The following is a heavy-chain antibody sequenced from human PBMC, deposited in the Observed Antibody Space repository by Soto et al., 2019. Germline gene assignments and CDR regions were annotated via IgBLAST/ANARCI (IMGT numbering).Heavy chain of an antibody. CDR1: GYTFTSYY. V-gene: IGHV1-46*03. CDR3: ARARAAAGTPDAFDS. CDR2: INPSGGST. D-gene: IGHD6-13*01. Sequence: GASVKVSCKASGYTFTSYYMHWVRQAPGQGLEWMGIINPSGGSTSYAQKFQGRVTMTRDTSTSTVYMELSSLRSEDTAVYYCARARAAAGTPDAFDSWGQGTMVTVSS. J-gene: IGHJ3*02.